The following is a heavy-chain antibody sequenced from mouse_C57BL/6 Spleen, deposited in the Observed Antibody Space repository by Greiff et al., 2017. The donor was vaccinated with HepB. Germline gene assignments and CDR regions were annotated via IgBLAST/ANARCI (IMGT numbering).Heavy chain of an antibody. J-gene: IGHJ1*03. CDR1: GYSITSGYY. Sequence: ESGPGLVKPSQSLSLTCSVPGYSITSGYYWNWIRQFPGNKLEWMGYISYDGSNNYNPSLKNRISITRDTSKNQFFLKLNSVTTEDTATYYCAREGRPRYFDVWGTGTTVTVSS. CDR2: ISYDGSN. V-gene: IGHV3-6*01. CDR3: AREGRPRYFDV.